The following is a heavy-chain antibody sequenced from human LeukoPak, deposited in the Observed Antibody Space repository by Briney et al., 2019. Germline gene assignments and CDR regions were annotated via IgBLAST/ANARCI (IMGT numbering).Heavy chain of an antibody. J-gene: IGHJ4*02. CDR2: IIPILGIA. D-gene: IGHD3-22*01. CDR3: ARYYYYDSSGYLFDY. Sequence: AASVKVSCKASGGTFSSYAISWVRQAPGRGLEWMGRIIPILGIANYAQKFQGRVTITADKSTSTAYMELSSLRSEDTAVYYCARYYYYDSSGYLFDYWGQGTLVTVSS. CDR1: GGTFSSYA. V-gene: IGHV1-69*04.